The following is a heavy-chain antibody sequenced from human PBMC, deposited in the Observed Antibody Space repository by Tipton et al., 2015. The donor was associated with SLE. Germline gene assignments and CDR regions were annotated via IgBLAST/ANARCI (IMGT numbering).Heavy chain of an antibody. J-gene: IGHJ4*02. CDR2: ISERGDTV. D-gene: IGHD3-10*01. Sequence: GSLRLSCAASRFAFSTYEMNWVRQAPGKGLEWVSYISERGDTVYYADSVKGRFTISRDNAKNSLYLQMNSLGAEDTAVYYCARGKYYFDYWGQGALVTVSS. V-gene: IGHV3-48*03. CDR3: ARGKYYFDY. CDR1: RFAFSTYE.